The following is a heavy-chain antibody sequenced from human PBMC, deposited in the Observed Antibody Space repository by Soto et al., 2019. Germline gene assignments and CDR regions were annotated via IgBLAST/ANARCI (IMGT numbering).Heavy chain of an antibody. D-gene: IGHD4-17*01. CDR3: ARAHYGDYGYGMDV. CDR2: IYHSGFT. V-gene: IGHV4-30-2*01. J-gene: IGHJ6*02. CDR1: GGSISSGGYS. Sequence: QLQLQESGSGLVKPSQTLSLTCAVSGGSISSGGYSWSWIRQPPGKGLEWIGYIYHSGFTYNNPSLKSRVTILVDRSKNQFSLKLTSVTAADTAVYYCARAHYGDYGYGMDVWGQGTTVTVSS.